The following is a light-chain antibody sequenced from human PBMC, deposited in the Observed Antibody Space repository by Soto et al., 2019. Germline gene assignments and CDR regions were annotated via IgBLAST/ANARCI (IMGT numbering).Light chain of an antibody. V-gene: IGKV1-39*01. CDR2: GTS. CDR1: QSISSF. J-gene: IGKJ4*01. CDR3: QQTYTTSA. Sequence: DIQMTQSPSSLSASVGDRVTITCRASQSISSFLSWYQQKPGKAPKLLIYGTSTLQGGVPSRFSGSASGTDFTLTISSLQPEDFGTYYCQQTYTTSAFGGGTKVEMK.